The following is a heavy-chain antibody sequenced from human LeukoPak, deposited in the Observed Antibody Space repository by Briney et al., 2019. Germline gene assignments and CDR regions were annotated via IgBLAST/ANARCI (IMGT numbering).Heavy chain of an antibody. CDR3: ARLVGGRYSYGRGYFDY. Sequence: ASVKVSCKASGYTFTSYGISWVRQAPGQGLEWMGWISAYNGNTNYAQKLQGRVTMTTDTSTSTAYMELRSLRSDDTAVYYCARLVGGRYSYGRGYFDYWAREPWSPSPQ. CDR2: ISAYNGNT. V-gene: IGHV1-18*01. J-gene: IGHJ4*02. D-gene: IGHD5-18*01. CDR1: GYTFTSYG.